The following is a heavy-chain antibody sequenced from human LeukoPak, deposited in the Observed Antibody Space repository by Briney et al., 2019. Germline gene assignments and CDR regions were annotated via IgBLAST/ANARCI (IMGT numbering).Heavy chain of an antibody. CDR1: GFTVSSNY. CDR2: IYSGGST. D-gene: IGHD3-22*01. CDR3: AREEYYYDGSGYEVNWFDP. J-gene: IGHJ5*02. V-gene: IGHV3-53*01. Sequence: GGSLRLSCAASGFTVSSNYMSWVRQAPGKGLEWVSVIYSGGSTYYADSVKGRFTISRDNSKNTLYLQMNSLRAEDTAVYYCAREEYYYDGSGYEVNWFDPWGQGTLVTVSS.